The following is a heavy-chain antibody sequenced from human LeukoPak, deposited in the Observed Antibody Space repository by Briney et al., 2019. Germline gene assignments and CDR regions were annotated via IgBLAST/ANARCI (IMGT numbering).Heavy chain of an antibody. J-gene: IGHJ4*02. Sequence: GGSLRLSCAASGFTFSSYAMHWVRQAPGKGLEWVAVISYDGSNKYYADSVKGRFTISRDNSKNTLYLQMNSLRAEDTAVYYCARSYCGGDCYSDFDYWGQGTLVTVSS. D-gene: IGHD2-21*02. CDR2: ISYDGSNK. CDR3: ARSYCGGDCYSDFDY. CDR1: GFTFSSYA. V-gene: IGHV3-30-3*01.